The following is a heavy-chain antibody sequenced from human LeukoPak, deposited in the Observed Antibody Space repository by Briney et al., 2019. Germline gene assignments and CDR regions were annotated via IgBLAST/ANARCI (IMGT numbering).Heavy chain of an antibody. CDR3: ARRPYSSGCCNWFDP. J-gene: IGHJ5*02. Sequence: PSETLSLTCTVSGYSISSGYYWGWIRQPPGKGLEWIGSIYHSGSTYYNPSLKSRVTISVDTSKNQFSLKLSSVTAADAAVYYCARRPYSSGCCNWFDPWGQGTLVTVSS. D-gene: IGHD6-19*01. V-gene: IGHV4-38-2*02. CDR2: IYHSGST. CDR1: GYSISSGYY.